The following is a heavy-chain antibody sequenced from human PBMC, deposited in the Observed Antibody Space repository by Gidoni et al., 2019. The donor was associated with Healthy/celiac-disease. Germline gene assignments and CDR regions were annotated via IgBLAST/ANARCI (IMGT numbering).Heavy chain of an antibody. J-gene: IGHJ4*02. CDR3: ARVGYYDFWSGYTEPFDY. CDR2: ISYDGRNK. CDR1: GFTFSRYA. V-gene: IGHV3-30*04. Sequence: QAQLVESGGGVVQPGRSLRLSCAASGFTFSRYAMHWVRQAPGKGLEWVAVISYDGRNKYYADSVKGRFTISRDNSKNTLYLQMNSLRAEDTAVYYCARVGYYDFWSGYTEPFDYWGQGTLVTVSS. D-gene: IGHD3-3*01.